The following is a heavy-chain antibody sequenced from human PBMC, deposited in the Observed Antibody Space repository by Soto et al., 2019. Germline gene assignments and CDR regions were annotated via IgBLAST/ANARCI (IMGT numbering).Heavy chain of an antibody. CDR3: ARAPGYSYGEYYFDY. CDR1: GGTFSSYA. V-gene: IGHV1-69*13. Sequence: SVKVSCKASGGTFSSYAISWVRQAPGHGLEWMGGIIPIFGTANYAQKFQGRVTITADESTSTAYMELSSLRSEDTAVYYCARAPGYSYGEYYFDYWGQGTLVTVSS. CDR2: IIPIFGTA. J-gene: IGHJ4*02. D-gene: IGHD5-18*01.